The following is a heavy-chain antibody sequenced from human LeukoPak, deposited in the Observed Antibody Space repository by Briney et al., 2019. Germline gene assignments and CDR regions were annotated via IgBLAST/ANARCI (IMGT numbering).Heavy chain of an antibody. Sequence: ASVKVSCKAFGYTFTTYAIHWVRQAPGQRLEWMGWIKPGNGNTKYSQEFQGRVTITRDTSANTVYMELSSLRFEDTAFYYCARFETHDYSLDYWGQGILVTVPS. D-gene: IGHD4-11*01. CDR2: IKPGNGNT. V-gene: IGHV1-3*01. CDR1: GYTFTTYA. J-gene: IGHJ4*02. CDR3: ARFETHDYSLDY.